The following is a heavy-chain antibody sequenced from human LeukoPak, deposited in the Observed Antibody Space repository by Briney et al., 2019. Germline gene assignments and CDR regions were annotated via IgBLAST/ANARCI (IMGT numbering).Heavy chain of an antibody. CDR2: MNPNSGDT. Sequence: ASVKVSCKASGYTFTSYDINWVRQATGQGLEWMGWMNPNSGDTGYAQKFQGRVTMTRNTSISTAYMELSSLRSDDTAVYYCAREYSSSPETDYWGQGTLVTVSS. D-gene: IGHD6-6*01. V-gene: IGHV1-8*01. CDR1: GYTFTSYD. J-gene: IGHJ4*02. CDR3: AREYSSSPETDY.